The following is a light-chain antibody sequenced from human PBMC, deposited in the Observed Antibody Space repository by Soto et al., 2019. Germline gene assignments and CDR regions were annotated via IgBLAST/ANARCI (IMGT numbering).Light chain of an antibody. CDR3: QQYGASPWT. V-gene: IGKV3-20*01. CDR1: QSVSSNS. J-gene: IGKJ1*01. CDR2: GAS. Sequence: EIVLTQSPGTLSLSPGERATLSCRASQSVSSNSLAWYQQKRGQAPRLLIHGASSRATGIPDRFSGSGSGTVFTLTISRLEPEDFAVYYCQQYGASPWTFGQGTKVEIK.